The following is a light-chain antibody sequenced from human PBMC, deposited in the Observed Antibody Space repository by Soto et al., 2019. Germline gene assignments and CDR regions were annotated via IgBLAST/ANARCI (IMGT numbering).Light chain of an antibody. V-gene: IGKV3D-15*01. CDR3: QQYANWPKT. J-gene: IGKJ1*01. Sequence: IVMTQSPATLSVSPGERATLSCRASQSISNYLAWYQQKPGQAPRLLIYDASNRATGIPARFSGSGSGTDFTLTISSLQSEDLAVYYCQQYANWPKTFGQGTKVDIK. CDR1: QSISNY. CDR2: DAS.